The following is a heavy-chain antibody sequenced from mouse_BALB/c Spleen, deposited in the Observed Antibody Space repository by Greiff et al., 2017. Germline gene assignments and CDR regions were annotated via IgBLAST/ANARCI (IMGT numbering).Heavy chain of an antibody. V-gene: IGHV5-15*02. CDR1: GFTFSDYG. D-gene: IGHD3-2*02. CDR3: ARDQAPQSWFAY. J-gene: IGHJ3*01. CDR2: ISNLAYSI. Sequence: EVKLMESGGGLVQPGGSRKLSCAASGFTFSDYGMAWVRQAPGKGPEWVAFISNLAYSIYYADTVTGRFTISRVNAKNTLYLEMSSLRSEDTAMYYCARDQAPQSWFAYWGQGTLVTVSA.